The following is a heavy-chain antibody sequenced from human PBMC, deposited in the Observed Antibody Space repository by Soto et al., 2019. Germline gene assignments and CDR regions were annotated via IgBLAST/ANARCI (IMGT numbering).Heavy chain of an antibody. Sequence: ASVKVSCKSSGGTFSSYTFNWVRQAPGQGLEWMGRIIPILSVTNYAQRFQGRVTITADKSTTTAYMEVSSLRSDDTAVYYCARDGVRYFHHWG. D-gene: IGHD2-8*01. J-gene: IGHJ1*01. CDR3: ARDGVRYFHH. V-gene: IGHV1-69*04. CDR1: GGTFSSYT. CDR2: IIPILSVT.